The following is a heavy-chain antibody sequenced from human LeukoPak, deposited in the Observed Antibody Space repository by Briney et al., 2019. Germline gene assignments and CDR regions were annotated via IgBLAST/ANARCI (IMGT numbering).Heavy chain of an antibody. Sequence: HWASVKVSCKASGYTFTTYAVHWVRQAPGQRLEWMGWINAANGNTKYSEKFQGRVTITRDTSASTAYINLSSLRSEDTAVYYCARVKPVAGNWFDPWGQGTLVTVSS. CDR1: GYTFTTYA. V-gene: IGHV1-3*01. J-gene: IGHJ5*02. CDR2: INAANGNT. CDR3: ARVKPVAGNWFDP. D-gene: IGHD6-19*01.